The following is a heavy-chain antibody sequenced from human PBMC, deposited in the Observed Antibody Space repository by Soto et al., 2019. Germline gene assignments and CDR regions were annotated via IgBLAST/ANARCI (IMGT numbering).Heavy chain of an antibody. CDR2: IYSGGST. D-gene: IGHD3-22*01. Sequence: GSLRLSCAASGFTVSSNYMSWVRQAPGKGLEWVSVIYSGGSTYYADSVKGRFTISRDNSKNTLYLQMNSLRAEDTAVYYCARDFFSLYYYDSSGYSRSAFDIWGQGTMVTVSS. J-gene: IGHJ3*02. CDR3: ARDFFSLYYYDSSGYSRSAFDI. CDR1: GFTVSSNY. V-gene: IGHV3-66*01.